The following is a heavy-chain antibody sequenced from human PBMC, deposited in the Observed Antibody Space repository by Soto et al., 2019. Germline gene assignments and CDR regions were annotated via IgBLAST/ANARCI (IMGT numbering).Heavy chain of an antibody. CDR3: ETDGTYSSSSYYYYYGMDV. Sequence: ASVKFSWKASGYTFTSYYMHWVRQAPGQGLECMGIINPSCGSTSYAQKFQGRVTMTRXPXXSXXXMXLXXLRFADTAVYYCETDGTYSSSSYYYYYGMDVWG. D-gene: IGHD6-6*01. J-gene: IGHJ6*02. CDR2: INPSCGST. CDR1: GYTFTSYY. V-gene: IGHV1-46*01.